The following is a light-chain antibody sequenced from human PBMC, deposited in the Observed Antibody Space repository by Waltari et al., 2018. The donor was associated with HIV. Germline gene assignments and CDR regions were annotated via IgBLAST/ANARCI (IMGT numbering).Light chain of an antibody. Sequence: QSALTQPASVSGSPGQSITISCTGTRRDIGDYDFVAWYQQHPGKAPKLMIYDVIQRPSGVSFRFSGSKSGNTTSLTISGLQAEDEADYYCSSYSRTSTFVFGTGTKVTVL. J-gene: IGLJ1*01. V-gene: IGLV2-14*03. CDR3: SSYSRTSTFV. CDR1: RRDIGDYDF. CDR2: DVI.